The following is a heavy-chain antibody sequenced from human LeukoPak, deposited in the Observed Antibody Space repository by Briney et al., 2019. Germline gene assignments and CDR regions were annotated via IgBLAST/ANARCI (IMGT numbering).Heavy chain of an antibody. CDR1: GGTFSSYA. D-gene: IGHD3-10*01. V-gene: IGHV1-69*13. CDR3: ASQESEVNWFDP. Sequence: GASVKVSCKASGGTFSSYAISWVRQAPGQGLEWMGGIIPIFGTANYAQKFQGRVTITADESTSTAYMELSSLRSEDTAVYYCASQESEVNWFDPWGQGTLVTVSS. J-gene: IGHJ5*02. CDR2: IIPIFGTA.